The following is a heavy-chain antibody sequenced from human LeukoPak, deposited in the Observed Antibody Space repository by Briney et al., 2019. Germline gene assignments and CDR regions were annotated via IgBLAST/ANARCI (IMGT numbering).Heavy chain of an antibody. CDR2: ISGSGGST. D-gene: IGHD3-3*01. Sequence: PGGSPRLSCAASGFTFSSYAMSWVRQAPGKGLEWVSAISGSGGSTYYADSVKGRFTISRDNSKNTLYLQMNSLRAEDTAIYYCARDERLLSFLKWGQGTLVTVSS. CDR1: GFTFSSYA. CDR3: ARDERLLSFLK. V-gene: IGHV3-23*01. J-gene: IGHJ4*02.